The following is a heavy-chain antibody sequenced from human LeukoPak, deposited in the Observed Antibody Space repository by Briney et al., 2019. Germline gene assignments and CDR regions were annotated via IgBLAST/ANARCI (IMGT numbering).Heavy chain of an antibody. D-gene: IGHD2-21*01. CDR2: INPNSGGT. Sequence: ASVKVSCKTSGYSFTDYYMHWVRQAPGEGLEWMGWINPNSGGTSSAQKFQGRVTMTRDTSITTVYMEVSWLTSDDPAIYYCARADRLDGGPYLIGPWGQGTLVTVSS. J-gene: IGHJ5*02. CDR3: ARADRLDGGPYLIGP. V-gene: IGHV1-2*02. CDR1: GYSFTDYY.